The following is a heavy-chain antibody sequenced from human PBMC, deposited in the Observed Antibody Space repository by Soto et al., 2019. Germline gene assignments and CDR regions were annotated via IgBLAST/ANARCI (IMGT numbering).Heavy chain of an antibody. CDR3: ARKAGYEIEY. Sequence: GDALNISCQGSGYIFGSYSISGVRQMPGKGLEWMGSIYPGDSDTTNSPSFQVQVTMSVEKSITTVYLQWSSLKASDTAMYYCARKAGYEIEYWGKGTLVTVSS. CDR2: IYPGDSDT. J-gene: IGHJ4*02. CDR1: GYIFGSYS. V-gene: IGHV5-51*01. D-gene: IGHD2-2*01.